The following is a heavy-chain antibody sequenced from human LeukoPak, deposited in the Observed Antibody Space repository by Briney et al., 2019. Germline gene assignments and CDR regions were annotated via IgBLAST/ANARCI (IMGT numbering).Heavy chain of an antibody. J-gene: IGHJ6*02. CDR2: MNPNSGNT. CDR1: GYTFTSYD. V-gene: IGHV1-8*01. CDR3: ARRIPYYYYYYGMDV. Sequence: ASVKVSCKASGYTFTSYDINWVRQATGQGLEWMGWMNPNSGNTGYAQKFQGRVTMTRNTSISTAYTELSSLRSEDTAVYYCARRIPYYYYYYGMDVWGQGTTVTVSS.